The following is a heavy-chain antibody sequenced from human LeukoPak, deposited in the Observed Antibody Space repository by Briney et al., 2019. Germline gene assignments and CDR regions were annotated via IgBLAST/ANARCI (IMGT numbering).Heavy chain of an antibody. V-gene: IGHV3-7*01. Sequence: GGSLRLSCATSGFIFSNYWMTWVRQAPGKGLEWVANVKADGNDKNFVDSVKGRFTIFIDRDKKSMYLQMNSLRVEDTAVYYCARDSTQRRGNEYYDALDFWGQGAMVSVSS. CDR3: ARDSTQRRGNEYYDALDF. CDR2: VKADGNDK. J-gene: IGHJ3*01. CDR1: GFIFSNYW. D-gene: IGHD4-23*01.